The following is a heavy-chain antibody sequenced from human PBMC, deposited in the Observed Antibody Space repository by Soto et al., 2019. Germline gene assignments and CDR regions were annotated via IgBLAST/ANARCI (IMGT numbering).Heavy chain of an antibody. CDR2: INPSGGST. V-gene: IGHV1-46*01. D-gene: IGHD2-21*01. CDR3: ARGPPRVSYGMDV. CDR1: GYTFTSYY. Sequence: QVQLVQSGAEVKKPGASVKVSCKASGYTFTSYYMHWVRQSPGQGLEWMGIINPSGGSTSYAQNCQGGVIMSRDSSASAVYIELSSLISESTAVYYCARGPPRVSYGMDVWGQGTTVTVSS. J-gene: IGHJ6*02.